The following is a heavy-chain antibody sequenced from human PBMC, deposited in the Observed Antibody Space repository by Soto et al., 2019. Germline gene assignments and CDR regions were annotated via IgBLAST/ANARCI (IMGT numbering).Heavy chain of an antibody. Sequence: QLQLQESGPGLVKPSETLSLTCTVSGGSISSSSDYWGWIRQPPGKGLEWIGSIYYSGSTYYNPSLKSRVTISVDTSKNQFSLKLSSVTAADTAVYYCARPRGGYLGAFDIWGQGTMVTVSS. CDR3: ARPRGGYLGAFDI. CDR2: IYYSGST. V-gene: IGHV4-39*01. D-gene: IGHD3-16*01. J-gene: IGHJ3*02. CDR1: GGSISSSSDY.